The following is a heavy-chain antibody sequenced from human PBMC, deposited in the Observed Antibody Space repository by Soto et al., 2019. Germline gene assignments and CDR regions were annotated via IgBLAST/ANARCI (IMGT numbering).Heavy chain of an antibody. Sequence: ASVKVSCKASGYTFTGYYMHWVRQAPGQGLEWMGWINPNSGGTNYAQKFQGWVTMTRDTSISTAYMELSRLRSDDTAVYYCARGGIGTMYSKHKWFDPCGQGTLVTVYS. V-gene: IGHV1-2*04. CDR1: GYTFTGYY. CDR2: INPNSGGT. J-gene: IGHJ5*02. D-gene: IGHD2-8*01. CDR3: ARGGIGTMYSKHKWFDP.